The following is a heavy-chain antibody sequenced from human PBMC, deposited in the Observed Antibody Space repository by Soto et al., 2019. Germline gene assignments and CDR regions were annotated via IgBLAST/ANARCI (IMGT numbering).Heavy chain of an antibody. V-gene: IGHV1-69*06. CDR1: GDTFSSYA. D-gene: IGHD3-22*01. Sequence: SVNVSCKXSGDTFSSYAISWVRQAPGQGLEWMGGIIPIFGTANYAQKFQGRVTITADKSTSTAYMELSSLRSEDTAVYYCARDYDSSGYYKNYYYYGMDVWGQGTTVTVSS. CDR3: ARDYDSSGYYKNYYYYGMDV. J-gene: IGHJ6*02. CDR2: IIPIFGTA.